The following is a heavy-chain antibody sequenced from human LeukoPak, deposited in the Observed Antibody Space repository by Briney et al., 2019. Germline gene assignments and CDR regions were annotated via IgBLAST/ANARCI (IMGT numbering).Heavy chain of an antibody. CDR1: GYSITTGYY. V-gene: IGHV4-38-2*02. D-gene: IGHD1-20*01. J-gene: IGHJ4*02. Sequence: SETLSLTCTVFGYSITTGYYWGWIRQPPGKGLEWIGSIYHSGSTYYNPSLKSRVTISVDTSKNQFSLKLSSVTAADTAVYYCARGKFNWNDVGIDYWGQGTLVTVSS. CDR2: IYHSGST. CDR3: ARGKFNWNDVGIDY.